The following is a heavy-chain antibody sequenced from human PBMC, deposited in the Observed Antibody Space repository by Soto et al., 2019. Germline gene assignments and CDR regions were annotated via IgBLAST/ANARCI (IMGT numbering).Heavy chain of an antibody. CDR3: ARQFTDFWSGYYPYYYYYMDV. CDR2: IYPGDSDT. J-gene: IGHJ6*03. CDR1: GYSFTSYW. Sequence: PGESLKISCKGSGYSFTSYWIGWVRQMPGKGLEWMGIIYPGDSDTRYSPSFQGQVTISADKSISTAYLQWSSLKASDTAMYYCARQFTDFWSGYYPYYYYYMDVWGKGTTVTVSS. V-gene: IGHV5-51*01. D-gene: IGHD3-3*01.